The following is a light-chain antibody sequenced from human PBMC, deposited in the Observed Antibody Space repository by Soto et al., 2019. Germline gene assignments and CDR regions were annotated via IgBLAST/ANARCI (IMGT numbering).Light chain of an antibody. J-gene: IGKJ5*01. CDR2: DAS. V-gene: IGKV3-11*01. CDR1: QSVSSY. CDR3: QQSGSSSWT. Sequence: IVVSLSPATLSLSTGERARLSCRASQSVSSYLAWYQQKPGQAPRLLIYDASNRATGIPARFSGSGSGTDFTLTISSLEPEDFAVYYCQQSGSSSWTFGQGTRLEIK.